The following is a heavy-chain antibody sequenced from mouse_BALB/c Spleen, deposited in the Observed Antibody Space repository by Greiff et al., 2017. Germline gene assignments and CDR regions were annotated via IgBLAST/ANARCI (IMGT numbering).Heavy chain of an antibody. D-gene: IGHD2-4*01. CDR1: GFTFSSYG. J-gene: IGHJ2*01. CDR2: ISSGGSYT. V-gene: IGHV5-6*01. CDR3: ARPGAIYDYDRSDYFDY. Sequence: EVKLMESGGDLVKPGGSLKLSCAASGFTFSSYGMSWVRQTPDKRLEWVATISSGGSYTYYPDSVKGRFTISRDNAKNTLYLQMSSLKSEDTAMYYCARPGAIYDYDRSDYFDYWGQGTTLTVSS.